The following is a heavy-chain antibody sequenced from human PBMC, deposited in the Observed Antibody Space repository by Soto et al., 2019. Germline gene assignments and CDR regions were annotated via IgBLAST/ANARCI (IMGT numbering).Heavy chain of an antibody. CDR2: INWNGGRT. D-gene: IGHD3-10*01. CDR3: ARDVQRITMVRGIDYYYYYMDV. Sequence: PGGPLRLYCAASGFTFDDYGMRLVRPAPGKRLEWVSGINWNGGRTGYAESVKGRFTISRDNAKNSLYLQMNSLRAEDTALYHCARDVQRITMVRGIDYYYYYMDVWGKGTTVTVSS. CDR1: GFTFDDYG. J-gene: IGHJ6*03. V-gene: IGHV3-20*01.